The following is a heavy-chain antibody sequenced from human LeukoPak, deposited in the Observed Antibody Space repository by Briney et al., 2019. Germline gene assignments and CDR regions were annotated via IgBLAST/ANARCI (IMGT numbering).Heavy chain of an antibody. D-gene: IGHD1-26*01. CDR3: TRSGDYYPDNWFDP. J-gene: IGHJ5*02. Sequence: PGGSLRLSCTASGFTFGAYALSWVRQAPGKGLEWVGFIRSKAYGGTTEYAASVKGRFTISRDDSKSIAYLQMNSLKTEDTAVYYCTRSGDYYPDNWFDPWGQGTLVTVSS. CDR2: IRSKAYGGTT. CDR1: GFTFGAYA. V-gene: IGHV3-49*04.